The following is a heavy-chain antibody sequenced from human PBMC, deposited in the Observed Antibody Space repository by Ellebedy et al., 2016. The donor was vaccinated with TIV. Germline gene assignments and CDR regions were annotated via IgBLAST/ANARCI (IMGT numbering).Heavy chain of an antibody. Sequence: GESLKISCAASGFTFSSYWMHWVRQAPGKGLVWVSCSNNDGSNTNYADSVKGRFTISRDNAKNTLYLQMNSLRAEDTAVYYCARDMHGDYSGGLDYWGQGTLVTVSS. CDR2: SNNDGSNT. CDR1: GFTFSSYW. D-gene: IGHD4-17*01. J-gene: IGHJ4*02. CDR3: ARDMHGDYSGGLDY. V-gene: IGHV3-74*01.